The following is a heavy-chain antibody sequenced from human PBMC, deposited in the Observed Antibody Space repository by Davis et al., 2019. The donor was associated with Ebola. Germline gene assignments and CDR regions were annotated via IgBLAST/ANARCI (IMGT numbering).Heavy chain of an antibody. Sequence: AASVKVSCKASGGTFSSYAISWVRQAPGQGLEWMGGIIPIFGTANYAQKFQGRVTITADESTSTAYMELSSLRSEDTAVYYCAREKLNVLVPATVNYYYSGMDVWGQGTTVTVSS. J-gene: IGHJ6*02. V-gene: IGHV1-69*13. D-gene: IGHD2-2*01. CDR1: GGTFSSYA. CDR2: IIPIFGTA. CDR3: AREKLNVLVPATVNYYYSGMDV.